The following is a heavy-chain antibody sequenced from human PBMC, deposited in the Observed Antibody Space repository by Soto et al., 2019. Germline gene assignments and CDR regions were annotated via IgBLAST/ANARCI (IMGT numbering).Heavy chain of an antibody. Sequence: SETLSLTCTVSGGSIRSYYWSWIRQPPGKGLEWIGYIYYSGSTNYNPSLKSRVTISVDTSKNQFSLKLRSVTAADTAVYYCASFGNLQDFDNWGQGTLVTSPQ. D-gene: IGHD4-4*01. CDR2: IYYSGST. J-gene: IGHJ4*02. CDR1: GGSIRSYY. V-gene: IGHV4-59*01. CDR3: ASFGNLQDFDN.